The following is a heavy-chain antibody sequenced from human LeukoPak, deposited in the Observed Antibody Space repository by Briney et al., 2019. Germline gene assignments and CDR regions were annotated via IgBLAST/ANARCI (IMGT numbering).Heavy chain of an antibody. CDR3: ARRGDYAFDY. Sequence: SETLSLTCTVSGGSISSYYWSWIRQPPGKGLEWIGYIYTSGSTNYNPSLKSRVTISVDTSKNQFSLKLGSVTAADTAVYYCARRGDYAFDYWGQGTLVTVSS. V-gene: IGHV4-4*09. CDR2: IYTSGST. CDR1: GGSISSYY. J-gene: IGHJ4*02. D-gene: IGHD4-17*01.